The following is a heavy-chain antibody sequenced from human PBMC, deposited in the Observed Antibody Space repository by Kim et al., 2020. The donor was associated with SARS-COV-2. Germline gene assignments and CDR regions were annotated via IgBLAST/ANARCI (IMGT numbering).Heavy chain of an antibody. CDR3: ARGPYFYGSGSQVDY. Sequence: SVKGRFNISRDNAKNSLYLQMNTLRAGDTAVYYCARGPYFYGSGSQVDYWGQGTLVTVSS. J-gene: IGHJ4*02. V-gene: IGHV3-11*06. D-gene: IGHD3-10*01.